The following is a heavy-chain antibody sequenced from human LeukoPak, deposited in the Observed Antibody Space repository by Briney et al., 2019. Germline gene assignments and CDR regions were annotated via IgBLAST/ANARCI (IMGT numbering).Heavy chain of an antibody. CDR3: ARGHRGLGY. CDR2: IYYSGTT. J-gene: IGHJ4*02. CDR1: GASISDYY. Sequence: SGTLSLTCTVSGASISDYYWSWIRQPPGKGLEWIGYIYYSGTTNYNPSLKSRVTISVDMSKNQFSLKLSSVTAADTAVYYCARGHRGLGYWGQGTLVIVSS. D-gene: IGHD3-16*01. V-gene: IGHV4-59*01.